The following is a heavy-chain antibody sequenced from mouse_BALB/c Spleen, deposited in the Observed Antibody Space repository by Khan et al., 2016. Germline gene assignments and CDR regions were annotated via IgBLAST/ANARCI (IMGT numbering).Heavy chain of an antibody. V-gene: IGHV14-3*02. CDR1: GFNIKDTY. J-gene: IGHJ3*01. CDR2: IDPANGNT. D-gene: IGHD2-4*01. CDR3: ARAPYDYDVGFAY. Sequence: VQLQQSGAELVKPGASVKLSCTASGFNIKDTYMHWVKQRPEQGLEWIGRIDPANGNTKYDRKFQGKATITADTSSNTAYLQLSSLTSEDTAVYYCARAPYDYDVGFAYWGQGTLVTVSA.